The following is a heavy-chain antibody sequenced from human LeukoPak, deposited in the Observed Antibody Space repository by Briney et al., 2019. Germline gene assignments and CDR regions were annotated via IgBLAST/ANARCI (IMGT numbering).Heavy chain of an antibody. D-gene: IGHD6-13*01. CDR3: ARDYGRSSWYNYFDY. Sequence: GGSLRLSCAGSGFTFSSYTMNWVRQAPGKGLEWVSYISSSSSTIYYADSVKGRFTISRDNAKNSLYLQMNSLRAEDTAVYYCARDYGRSSWYNYFDYWGQGTLVTLSS. CDR2: ISSSSSTI. CDR1: GFTFSSYT. J-gene: IGHJ4*02. V-gene: IGHV3-48*01.